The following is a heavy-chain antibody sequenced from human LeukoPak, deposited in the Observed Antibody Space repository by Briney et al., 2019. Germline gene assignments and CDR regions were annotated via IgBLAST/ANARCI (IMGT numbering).Heavy chain of an antibody. V-gene: IGHV3-7*01. CDR3: TRDSGRFRLDY. D-gene: IGHD6-19*01. Sequence: GGSLRLSCAASGFTFSTSWMYWVRQAPGKGLEWVASINEGGSEKYYVDSVKGRLTVSRDNAKNSLYLQMNSLRVEDTAVYYCTRDSGRFRLDYWGQGILVTVSS. CDR1: GFTFSTSW. CDR2: INEGGSEK. J-gene: IGHJ4*02.